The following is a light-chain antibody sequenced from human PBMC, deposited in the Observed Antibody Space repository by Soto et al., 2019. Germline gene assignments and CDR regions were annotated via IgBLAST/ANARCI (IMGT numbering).Light chain of an antibody. J-gene: IGKJ2*01. CDR3: QQYARSPAT. CDR1: QSVSSGY. Sequence: EIVLTQSPGTLSLSPGETATFSCRASQSVSSGYLAWYQQKFGQAPRLLIHGSSSRASGVPDRFSGRGSGTDFTLTISRREPEDFAVYYCQQYARSPATFGQGTKVEIK. CDR2: GSS. V-gene: IGKV3-20*01.